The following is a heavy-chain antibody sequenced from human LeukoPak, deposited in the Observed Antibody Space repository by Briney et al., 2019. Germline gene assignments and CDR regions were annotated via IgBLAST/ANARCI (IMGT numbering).Heavy chain of an antibody. Sequence: GGSLRLSCAASGFTFSSYAMHWVRQAPGKGLEGVAVISYDGSNKYYAASVKGRFTISRDNSKNTLYLQMNSLRAEDTAVYYCARESSGWLQLFDYWGQGTLVTVSS. CDR2: ISYDGSNK. CDR3: ARESSGWLQLFDY. J-gene: IGHJ4*02. V-gene: IGHV3-30-3*01. CDR1: GFTFSSYA. D-gene: IGHD5-24*01.